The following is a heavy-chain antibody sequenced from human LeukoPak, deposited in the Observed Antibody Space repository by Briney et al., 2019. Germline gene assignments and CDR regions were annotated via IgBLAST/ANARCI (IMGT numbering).Heavy chain of an antibody. D-gene: IGHD3-10*02. CDR1: GGSVSSGNYY. CDR2: IYYSGST. J-gene: IGHJ6*04. V-gene: IGHV4-61*01. CDR3: ATTRRGVTMVGSYYYGMDV. Sequence: SETLSLTCTVSGGSVSSGNYYWSWIRQPPGKGLEWIGYIYYSGSTNYNPSLKSRVTISVDTSKNQFSLKLSSVTAADTAVYYCATTRRGVTMVGSYYYGMDVWGKETTVTVSS.